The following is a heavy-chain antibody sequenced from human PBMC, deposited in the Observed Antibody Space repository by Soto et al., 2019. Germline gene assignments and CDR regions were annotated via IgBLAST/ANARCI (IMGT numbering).Heavy chain of an antibody. V-gene: IGHV3-23*01. Sequence: QLLQSGGGLVQPGGSLTLSCAASGFTFGTTDMSWVRQAPGEGLEWVSTLDGSGGITYYADPVKGRFTISRDNSRNTVYLQMKSLRGADTALYYCVKNSGWFNTWGQGALVTVSS. D-gene: IGHD3-10*01. CDR2: LDGSGGIT. J-gene: IGHJ5*02. CDR1: GFTFGTTD. CDR3: VKNSGWFNT.